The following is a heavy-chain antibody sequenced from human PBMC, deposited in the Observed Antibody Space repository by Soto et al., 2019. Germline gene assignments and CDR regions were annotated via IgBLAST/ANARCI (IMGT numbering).Heavy chain of an antibody. V-gene: IGHV4-59*01. CDR1: GGSISSYY. J-gene: IGHJ6*02. CDR3: ARSLRLGGGGYYFYGMDV. D-gene: IGHD3-22*01. CDR2: IYYSGST. Sequence: SETLSLTCTVSGGSISSYYWSWIRQPPGKGLEWIGYIYYSGSTNYNPSLKSRVTISVDTSKNQFSLKLSSVTAADTAVYYCARSLRLGGGGYYFYGMDVWGQGTTVTVSS.